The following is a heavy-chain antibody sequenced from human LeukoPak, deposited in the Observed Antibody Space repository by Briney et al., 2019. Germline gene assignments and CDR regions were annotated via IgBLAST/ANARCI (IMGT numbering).Heavy chain of an antibody. CDR2: VYTTGAT. Sequence: PSETLSLTCTIPGGSISTFYWSWIRQPPGKGLEWIGYVYTTGATKYNPSLKSRVAISVDTSKTHFSLKLNSVTAADTAVYYCARQEARAFDYWGQGTLVTVSS. CDR3: ARQEARAFDY. J-gene: IGHJ4*02. V-gene: IGHV4-4*09. CDR1: GGSISTFY.